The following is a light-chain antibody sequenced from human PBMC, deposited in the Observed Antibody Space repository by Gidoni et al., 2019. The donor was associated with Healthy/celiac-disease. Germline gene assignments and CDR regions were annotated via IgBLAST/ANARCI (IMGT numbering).Light chain of an antibody. CDR3: QQRSNWPRNT. CDR2: DAS. CDR1: QSVSSY. Sequence: EIVLTQSPATLSLSPGERATLSCRASQSVSSYLAWYQQKPGQAPRLLIYDASNRATGIPARFSGSGSGTDFTLTTSSLEPEDFAVYYCQQRSNWPRNTFXXXTRLEIK. V-gene: IGKV3-11*01. J-gene: IGKJ5*01.